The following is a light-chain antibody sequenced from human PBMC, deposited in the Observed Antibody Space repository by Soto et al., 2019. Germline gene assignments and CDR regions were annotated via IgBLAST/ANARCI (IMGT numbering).Light chain of an antibody. CDR1: QSVLYSSNNQNY. Sequence: DIVLTQSPDSLAVSLGERATINCKSSQSVLYSSNNQNYLAWYQQKPGQPPKLLIYWASTRQSGVPDRFSGSGSGTDFTLTISSLQAEDVAVYYCHQYYTTRTFGQGTKVEIK. CDR3: HQYYTTRT. CDR2: WAS. V-gene: IGKV4-1*01. J-gene: IGKJ1*01.